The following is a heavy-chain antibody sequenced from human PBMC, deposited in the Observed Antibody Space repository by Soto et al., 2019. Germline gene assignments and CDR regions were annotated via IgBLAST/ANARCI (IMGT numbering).Heavy chain of an antibody. Sequence: GGSLRLSCSASVFTFSSYAMHWVRQAPGKGLEWVAVISYDGSNKYYADSVKGRFTISRDNSKNTLYLQMNSLRAEDTAVYYCGRVLRTAMVTGEYFGYSAQGTFVTVS. D-gene: IGHD5-18*01. J-gene: IGHJ4*02. CDR3: GRVLRTAMVTGEYFGY. CDR2: ISYDGSNK. V-gene: IGHV3-30-3*01. CDR1: VFTFSSYA.